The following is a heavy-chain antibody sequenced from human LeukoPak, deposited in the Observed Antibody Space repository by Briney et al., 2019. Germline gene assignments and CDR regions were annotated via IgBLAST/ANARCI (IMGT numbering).Heavy chain of an antibody. V-gene: IGHV4-61*02. Sequence: PSQTLSLTCTVSGGSISSGSYYWSWIRQPAGKGLEWIGRIYTSGSTNYNPSLKSRVTISVDTSKNQFSLKLSSVTAADTAVYYCARGIVYYYDSSGYYLDYWGQGTLVTVSS. CDR3: ARGIVYYYDSSGYYLDY. CDR1: GGSISSGSYY. D-gene: IGHD3-22*01. CDR2: IYTSGST. J-gene: IGHJ4*02.